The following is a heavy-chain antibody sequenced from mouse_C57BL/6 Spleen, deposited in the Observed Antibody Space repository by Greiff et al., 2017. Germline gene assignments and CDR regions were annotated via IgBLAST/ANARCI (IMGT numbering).Heavy chain of an antibody. CDR1: GYTFTSYW. Sequence: QVQLQQPGAELVKPGASVKLSCTASGYTFTSYWMHWVQQRPGRGLEWIGRIDPNSGGTKYNERFKSQATLTVDKPSSTAYMQLSSLTSEDSAVYYCARAYYSNPYYFDYWGQGTTLTVSS. J-gene: IGHJ2*01. CDR2: IDPNSGGT. V-gene: IGHV1-72*01. CDR3: ARAYYSNPYYFDY. D-gene: IGHD2-5*01.